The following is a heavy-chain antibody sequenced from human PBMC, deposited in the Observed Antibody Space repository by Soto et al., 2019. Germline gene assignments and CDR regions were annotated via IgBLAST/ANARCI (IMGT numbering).Heavy chain of an antibody. D-gene: IGHD5-12*01. Sequence: SRTLSLTCAMSGDSVSGNSAAWNWIRQSPSRGLEWLGRTYYRSKWYNDYAVSVKSRITINPDTSKNQFSLQLNSVTPEDTAVYYCARVEGYSGYARYYYGMDVWGQGTTVTVSS. J-gene: IGHJ6*02. CDR1: GDSVSGNSAA. CDR3: ARVEGYSGYARYYYGMDV. CDR2: TYYRSKWYN. V-gene: IGHV6-1*01.